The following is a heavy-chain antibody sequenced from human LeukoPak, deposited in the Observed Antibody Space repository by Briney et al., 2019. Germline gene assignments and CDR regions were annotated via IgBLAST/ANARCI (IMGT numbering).Heavy chain of an antibody. CDR3: ARGTGGFDY. Sequence: PGGSLRLSCAASGFTVSSDYMSWVRQAPGKGLEWVSVIFFGGDTYYADSVKGRFTMSRHNSENTVSLQMNSLTIEDTAIYYCARGTGGFDYWGQGTLVTVS. CDR1: GFTVSSDY. D-gene: IGHD3-10*01. CDR2: IFFGGDT. J-gene: IGHJ4*02. V-gene: IGHV3-53*04.